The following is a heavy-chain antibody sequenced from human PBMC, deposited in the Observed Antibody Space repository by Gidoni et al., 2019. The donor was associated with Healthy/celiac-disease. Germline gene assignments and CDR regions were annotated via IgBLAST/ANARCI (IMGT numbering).Heavy chain of an antibody. J-gene: IGHJ4*02. CDR1: GFTFSSYA. D-gene: IGHD7-27*01. V-gene: IGHV3-23*01. Sequence: EVQLLESGGGLVQPGGSLRLSCAASGFTFSSYAMSWVRQAPGKGLEWVSAISGSGGSTYYADSVKGRFTISRDNSKNTLYLQMNSLRAEDTAVYYCANSIRIWGLYFDYWGQGTLVTVSS. CDR2: ISGSGGST. CDR3: ANSIRIWGLYFDY.